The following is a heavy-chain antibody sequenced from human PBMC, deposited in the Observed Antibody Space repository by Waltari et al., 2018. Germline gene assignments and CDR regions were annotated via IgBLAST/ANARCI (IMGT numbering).Heavy chain of an antibody. J-gene: IGHJ5*02. CDR1: GYSISSGYY. Sequence: QVQLQESGPGLVKPSETLSLTCAVSGYSISSGYYWGWIRQPPGKGLEWIGSIYHSGSTYYNPSLKSRVTISVDTSKNQFSLKLSSVTAADTAVYYCAGRDSGSYWAWFDPWGQGTLVTVSS. D-gene: IGHD1-26*01. CDR2: IYHSGST. V-gene: IGHV4-38-2*01. CDR3: AGRDSGSYWAWFDP.